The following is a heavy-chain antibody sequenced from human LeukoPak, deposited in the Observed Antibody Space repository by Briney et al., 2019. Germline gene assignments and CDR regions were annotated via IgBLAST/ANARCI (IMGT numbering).Heavy chain of an antibody. D-gene: IGHD3-3*01. V-gene: IGHV3-64*01. Sequence: GGSLRLSCAASGFTFSSYAMHWVRQAPGKGLEYVSAISSNGGSTYYANSVKGRFTISRDNSKNTLYLQMGSLRAEDMAVYYCARDRGVTIFGVVGYYMDVWGKGTTVTVSS. CDR1: GFTFSSYA. J-gene: IGHJ6*03. CDR2: ISSNGGST. CDR3: ARDRGVTIFGVVGYYMDV.